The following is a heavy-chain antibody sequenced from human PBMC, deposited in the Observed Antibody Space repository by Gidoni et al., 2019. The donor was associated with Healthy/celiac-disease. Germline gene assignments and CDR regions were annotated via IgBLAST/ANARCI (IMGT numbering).Heavy chain of an antibody. J-gene: IGHJ5*01. CDR2: VHSYGRA. D-gene: IGHD2-15*01. V-gene: IGHV4-61*08. CDR1: GGSVRSVDSY. Sequence: QVQLQESGPGLVKPSETLSRPCTVSGGSVRSVDSYWTWIRQAPGKGLGWMGFVHSYGRANYSPPLGSRFSMPVDTSKNQFSLELRVVTAADTARYYCAREGWREGLDSWGRGAQVTVSS. CDR3: AREGWREGLDS.